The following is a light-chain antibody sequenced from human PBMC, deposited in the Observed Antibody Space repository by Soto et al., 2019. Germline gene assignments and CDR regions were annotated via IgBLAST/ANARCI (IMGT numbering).Light chain of an antibody. CDR1: QSFSNN. CDR2: GAS. J-gene: IGKJ4*01. CDR3: HQDARWPRT. V-gene: IGKV3D-15*01. Sequence: EIVMTQSPATLSVSPGERVTLSCRASQSFSNNYLAWYQHKPGQAPRLLIYGASNRAAGIPDRSSGSVYGTEFTLTISSLQSDDFAFYYCHQDARWPRTFGGGTKVEIK.